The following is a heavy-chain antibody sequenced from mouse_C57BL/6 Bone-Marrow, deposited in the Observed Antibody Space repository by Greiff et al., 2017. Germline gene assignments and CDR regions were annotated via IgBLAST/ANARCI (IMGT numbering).Heavy chain of an antibody. Sequence: EVQRVESGGGLVKPGGSLKLSCAASGFTFSSYAMSWVRQTPEKRLEWVATISDGGSYTYYPDNVKGRFTISRDNAKNNLYLQMSHLKSEDTAMYYCARGIYYGYHWYFDVWGTGTTVTVSS. CDR3: ARGIYYGYHWYFDV. J-gene: IGHJ1*03. D-gene: IGHD2-2*01. CDR1: GFTFSSYA. CDR2: ISDGGSYT. V-gene: IGHV5-4*01.